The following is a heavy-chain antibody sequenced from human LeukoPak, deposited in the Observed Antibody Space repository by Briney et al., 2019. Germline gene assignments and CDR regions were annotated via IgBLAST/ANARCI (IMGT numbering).Heavy chain of an antibody. Sequence: SETLSLTCTVSGGSVSSGDHYWSWIRQTPGKGLEWIGYIYDSGSTYYNPSLKSRLTISVDTSKNQFSLKLSSVIAADTAVYYCASGPVHNWFDPWGQGTLVTVSS. CDR3: ASGPVHNWFDP. CDR1: GGSVSSGDHY. J-gene: IGHJ5*02. CDR2: IYDSGST. V-gene: IGHV4-30-4*01.